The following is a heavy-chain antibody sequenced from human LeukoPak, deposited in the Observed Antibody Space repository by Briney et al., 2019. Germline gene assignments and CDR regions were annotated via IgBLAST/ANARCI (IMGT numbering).Heavy chain of an antibody. CDR2: ISSSGSTI. J-gene: IGHJ4*02. D-gene: IGHD3-22*01. V-gene: IGHV3-11*01. CDR3: ARSLMYYYDSSGLGY. Sequence: PGGSLRLSCAASGFTFSSYAMSWIRQAPGKGLEWVSYISSSGSTIYYADSVKGRFTISRDNAKNSLYLQMNSLRAEDTAVYYCARSLMYYYDSSGLGYWGRGTLVTVSS. CDR1: GFTFSSYA.